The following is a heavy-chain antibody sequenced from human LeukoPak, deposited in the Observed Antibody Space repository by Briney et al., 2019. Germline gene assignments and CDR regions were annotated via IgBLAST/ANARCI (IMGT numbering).Heavy chain of an antibody. Sequence: PGGALRLSCAGCGFTFSSYAMGGVRQAPGKGLEWVSAISGSGGSTYYADSVKGRFTISRDNSKNTLYLQMNSLRAEDTAVYYCAKNLVYSSSYSDYWGQGTLVTVSS. V-gene: IGHV3-23*01. CDR2: ISGSGGST. CDR3: AKNLVYSSSYSDY. CDR1: GFTFSSYA. D-gene: IGHD6-6*01. J-gene: IGHJ4*02.